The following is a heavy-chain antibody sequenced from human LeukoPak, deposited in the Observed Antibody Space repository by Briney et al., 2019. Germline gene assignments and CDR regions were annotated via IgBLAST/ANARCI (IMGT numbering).Heavy chain of an antibody. Sequence: GGSLRLSCAAFKFTVSDNYMSWVRQAPGKGLECVSVTYTGGNTYYVDSVKGRFSISRDSSKNTLYLRMNSLRAEDTAVYYCARVRYNYGDYYGMDVWGQGTTVTVSS. CDR2: TYTGGNT. D-gene: IGHD5-18*01. CDR3: ARVRYNYGDYYGMDV. CDR1: KFTVSDNY. J-gene: IGHJ6*02. V-gene: IGHV3-66*01.